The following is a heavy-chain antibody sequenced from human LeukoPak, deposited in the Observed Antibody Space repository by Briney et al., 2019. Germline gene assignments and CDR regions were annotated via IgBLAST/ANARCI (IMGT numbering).Heavy chain of an antibody. CDR2: IYYSGST. J-gene: IGHJ4*02. D-gene: IGHD3-22*01. V-gene: IGHV4-39*01. CDR3: AREYYDSSGYPHYYFDY. CDR1: GDSISSSSYY. Sequence: SETLSLTCTVSGDSISSSSYYWGWIRQPPGKGLEWIGSIYYSGSTYYNPSLKSRVTISVDTSKNQFSLKLSSVTAADTAVYYCAREYYDSSGYPHYYFDYWGQGTLVTVSS.